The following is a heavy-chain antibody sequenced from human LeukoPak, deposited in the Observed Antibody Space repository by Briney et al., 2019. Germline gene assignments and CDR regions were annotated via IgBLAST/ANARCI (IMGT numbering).Heavy chain of an antibody. CDR2: VHHSGSA. J-gene: IGHJ5*02. D-gene: IGHD3-9*01. Sequence: PSETLSLTCTVSGGSISSSDYYWSWIRQYPGKGLEWVGYVHHSGSASYNPSLKSRLTISGDTSKNQFSLKLRSVTAADTAVYYCARHGAYYDILTGYYRPEGWFDPWGQGTLVTVSS. V-gene: IGHV4-31*03. CDR1: GGSISSSDYY. CDR3: ARHGAYYDILTGYYRPEGWFDP.